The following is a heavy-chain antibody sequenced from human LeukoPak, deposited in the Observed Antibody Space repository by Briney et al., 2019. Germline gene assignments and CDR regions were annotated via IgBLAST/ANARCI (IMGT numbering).Heavy chain of an antibody. V-gene: IGHV1-46*01. Sequence: ASVKVSCKASGYTFTSYYMHWVRQAPGQGLEWMGIINPSGGSTSYAQKFQGRVTMTRDTSTSTVYMELSSLRSEDTAVYYCARNVDIVATISGLGYWGQGTLVTVSS. J-gene: IGHJ4*02. CDR1: GYTFTSYY. CDR3: ARNVDIVATISGLGY. CDR2: INPSGGST. D-gene: IGHD5-12*01.